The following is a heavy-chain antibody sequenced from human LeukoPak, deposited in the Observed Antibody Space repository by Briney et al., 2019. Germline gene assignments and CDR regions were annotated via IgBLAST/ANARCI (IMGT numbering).Heavy chain of an antibody. CDR1: GGSFSGYY. Sequence: SETLSLTCAVYGGSFSGYYWSWIRQPPGKGLEWIGEINHSGSTNYNPSLKSRVTISVDTSKNQFSLKLSSVTAADTAVYYCARSRGLYSKSLDPWGQGTLVTVSS. V-gene: IGHV4-34*01. J-gene: IGHJ5*02. D-gene: IGHD4-11*01. CDR2: INHSGST. CDR3: ARSRGLYSKSLDP.